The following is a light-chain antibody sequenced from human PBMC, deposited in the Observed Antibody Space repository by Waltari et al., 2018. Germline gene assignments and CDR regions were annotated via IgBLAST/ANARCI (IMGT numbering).Light chain of an antibody. J-gene: IGKJ5*01. CDR1: QSISDW. CDR3: QHYNIYPVM. Sequence: DIQMTQSPSTLSASVGDRVTITCRASQSISDWVAWYQHKPGKAPNLLIYEASSLESGVPSRFSVSGSVAEFTLTISSLQPDDFATYYCQHYNIYPVMFGQGTRLEIK. CDR2: EAS. V-gene: IGKV1-5*03.